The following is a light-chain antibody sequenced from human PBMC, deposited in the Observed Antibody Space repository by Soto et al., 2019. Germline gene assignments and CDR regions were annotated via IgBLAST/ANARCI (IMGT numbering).Light chain of an antibody. CDR3: QHYNSYSEA. J-gene: IGKJ1*01. CDR2: KAS. Sequence: DIQMTQSPSTLSGSVGDRVTITCRASQTISSWLAWYQQKPGKATKLLIYKASTLKSGVPSRFSGSGSGTEFNLTISSLQPDDFATYYCQHYNSYSEAFGQGTKVELK. CDR1: QTISSW. V-gene: IGKV1-5*03.